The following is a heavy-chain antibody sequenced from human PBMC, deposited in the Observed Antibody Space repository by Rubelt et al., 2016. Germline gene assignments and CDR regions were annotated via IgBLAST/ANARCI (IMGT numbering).Heavy chain of an antibody. CDR3: ARISVAAAGQPFDY. V-gene: IGHV2-26*01. J-gene: IGHJ4*02. D-gene: IGHD6-13*01. Sequence: GKALEWLAHIFSNDETSYSTSLKSRITISKDTSKSQVVLTMTNMDPVDTATYYCARISVAAAGQPFDYWGQGTLVTVSS. CDR2: IFSNDET.